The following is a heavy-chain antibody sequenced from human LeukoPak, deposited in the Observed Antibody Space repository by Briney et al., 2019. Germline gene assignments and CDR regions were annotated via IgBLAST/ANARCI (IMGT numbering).Heavy chain of an antibody. J-gene: IGHJ5*02. Sequence: LSLTCTVSGGSISSYYWSWIRQPPGKGLEWVSYINISSSYTNYADSVKGRFTISRDNAKNSLYLQMNSLRAEDTAVYYCARVGYDFWSGYYTTWLDPWGQGTLVTVSS. V-gene: IGHV3-11*06. CDR1: GGSISSYY. CDR2: INISSSYT. CDR3: ARVGYDFWSGYYTTWLDP. D-gene: IGHD3-3*01.